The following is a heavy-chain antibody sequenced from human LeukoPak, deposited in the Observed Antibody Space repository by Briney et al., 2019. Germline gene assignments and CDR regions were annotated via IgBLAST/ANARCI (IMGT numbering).Heavy chain of an antibody. CDR3: ARGNNGYDV. V-gene: IGHV4-38-2*02. J-gene: IGHJ4*02. CDR2: VYHSGST. D-gene: IGHD5-12*01. Sequence: SETLSLTCTVSGYSVINGYYWGWIRQPPGKGLEWVASVYHSGSTNYSPSLKGRVTISLDTSKNQLSLKLTSVTAADTAAFYCARGNNGYDVWGQGNLVTVSS. CDR1: GYSVINGYY.